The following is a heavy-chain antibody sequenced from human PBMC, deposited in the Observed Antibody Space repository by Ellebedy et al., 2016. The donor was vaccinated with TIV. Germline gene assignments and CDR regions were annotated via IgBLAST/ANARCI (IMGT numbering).Heavy chain of an antibody. CDR2: ITDDGGVI. CDR3: AKELRFGIGRPFDH. J-gene: IGHJ4*02. CDR1: GFPFGSFA. V-gene: IGHV3-23*01. Sequence: GGSLRLSXAASGFPFGSFAMSWVRQAPGEGLEWVSVITDDGGVIYSIDSVKGRFTISRVNSKNTLYLQMNSLRVEDTAVYYCAKELRFGIGRPFDHWGQGALVTVSS. D-gene: IGHD1-26*01.